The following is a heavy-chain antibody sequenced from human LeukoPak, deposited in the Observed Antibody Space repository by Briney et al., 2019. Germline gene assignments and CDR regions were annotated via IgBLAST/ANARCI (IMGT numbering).Heavy chain of an antibody. Sequence: GGSLRLSCAASGFTVSRNYMSWVRQVPGKGLEWVSVIYTGGSTYYADSVEGRFTISRDNSKNTVYLQINSLRTEDTAIYYCARDRSLSGTRGAFDIWGQGTMVTVSS. V-gene: IGHV3-66*02. CDR1: GFTVSRNY. D-gene: IGHD3-22*01. CDR2: IYTGGST. J-gene: IGHJ3*02. CDR3: ARDRSLSGTRGAFDI.